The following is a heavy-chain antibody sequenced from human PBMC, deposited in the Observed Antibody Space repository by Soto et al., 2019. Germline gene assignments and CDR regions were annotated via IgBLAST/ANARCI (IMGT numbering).Heavy chain of an antibody. CDR1: GGTFNTYS. CDR2: ISPMFGAA. CDR3: AREFQVHTPAFVY. Sequence: QVQLVQSGAEMKKPGSSVKVSCESSGGTFNTYSMNWVRQAPGQGPEWMGDISPMFGAANYAPKFQGRVTITADESTGTSYMQLSSLTSEGTALYFCAREFQVHTPAFVYWGQGTLVTVSS. V-gene: IGHV1-69*19. J-gene: IGHJ4*02. D-gene: IGHD3-10*01.